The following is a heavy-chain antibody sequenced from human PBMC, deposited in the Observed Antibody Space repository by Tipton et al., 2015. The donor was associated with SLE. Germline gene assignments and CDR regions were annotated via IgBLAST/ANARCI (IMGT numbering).Heavy chain of an antibody. V-gene: IGHV3-33*08. Sequence: SLRLSCGASGFTFSSHGMHWVRQAPGKGLEWVAVIWSDGNNKYYADSVKGRFTISRDNSKNTLYLQMNSLRAEDTAVYYCARVLIAVYGMDVWGQGTTVTVSS. J-gene: IGHJ6*02. CDR3: ARVLIAVYGMDV. CDR1: GFTFSSHG. CDR2: IWSDGNNK.